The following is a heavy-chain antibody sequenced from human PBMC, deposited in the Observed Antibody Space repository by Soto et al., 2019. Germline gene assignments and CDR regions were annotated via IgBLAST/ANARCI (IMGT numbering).Heavy chain of an antibody. CDR3: ASDLSPPGDFFYDAFDV. CDR1: GFTFSAFW. CDR2: IKRDGTVT. Sequence: EVQLVESGGGLVQPGESLRLSCAASGFTFSAFWMTWLRQAPGKGLEWVANIKRDGTVTHYGDSVEGRCTLSRDNAQNSLFLQLNSLRPEDTAMYYCASDLSPPGDFFYDAFDVWGQGTCVTVSS. D-gene: IGHD2-21*01. J-gene: IGHJ3*01. V-gene: IGHV3-7*05.